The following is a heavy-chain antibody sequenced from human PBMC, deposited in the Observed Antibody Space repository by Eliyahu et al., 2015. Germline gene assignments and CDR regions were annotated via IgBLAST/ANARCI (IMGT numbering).Heavy chain of an antibody. D-gene: IGHD1-26*01. CDR2: INVKSGAT. J-gene: IGHJ4*02. V-gene: IGHV1-2*02. CDR1: GYTFTDYY. CDR3: ARVPSWAHFDY. Sequence: QVQLMQSGPEVKKPGASVKVSCKASGYTFTDYYIHWVRQAPGRRLEWMGWINVKSGATNYAEKFLGRVTMTRDTSVNTVFMALSRLRADDTAMYYCARVPSWAHFDYWGQGTLVTVSS.